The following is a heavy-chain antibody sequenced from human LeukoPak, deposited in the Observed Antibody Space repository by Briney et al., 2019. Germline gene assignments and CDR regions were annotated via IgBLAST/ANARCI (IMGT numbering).Heavy chain of an antibody. CDR1: GYSFTSYW. V-gene: IGHV5-51*01. CDR2: IYPGDSDT. J-gene: IGHJ4*02. CDR3: ARQRGSNYYDSSGYRFDY. D-gene: IGHD3-22*01. Sequence: GESLKISCKGSGYSFTSYWIGWVRQMPGKGLEWMGIIYPGDSDTRYSPSFQGQVTISADKSISTAYLQWSSLKASDTAMYYCARQRGSNYYDSSGYRFDYWGQGTLVTVSS.